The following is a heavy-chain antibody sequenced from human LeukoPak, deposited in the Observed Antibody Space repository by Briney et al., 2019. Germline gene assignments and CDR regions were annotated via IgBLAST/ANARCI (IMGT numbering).Heavy chain of an antibody. D-gene: IGHD3-22*01. CDR3: ARGRTYDSSGYYRYYYYYYMDV. CDR1: GGSFSGYY. Sequence: SETLSFTCAVYGGSFSGYYWSWIRQPPGKGLEWIGEINHSGSTNYNPSLKSRVTISVDTSKNQFSLKLSSVTAADTAVYYCARGRTYDSSGYYRYYYYYYMDVWGKGTTVTVSS. CDR2: INHSGST. J-gene: IGHJ6*03. V-gene: IGHV4-34*01.